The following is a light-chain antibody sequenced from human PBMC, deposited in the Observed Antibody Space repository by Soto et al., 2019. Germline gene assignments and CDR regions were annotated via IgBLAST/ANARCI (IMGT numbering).Light chain of an antibody. CDR3: TSFSSSTSLYV. V-gene: IGLV2-14*01. CDR2: QVT. CDR1: TRDIAGYNY. Sequence: QSVLTQPASVSGPLGQSITISCTGTTRDIAGYNYISWYQQLPGKAPKLMIYQVTIRPSGISNRFSGSKSGNTASLTISGLQAEAEADYYCTSFSSSTSLYVFGTGTKLTVL. J-gene: IGLJ1*01.